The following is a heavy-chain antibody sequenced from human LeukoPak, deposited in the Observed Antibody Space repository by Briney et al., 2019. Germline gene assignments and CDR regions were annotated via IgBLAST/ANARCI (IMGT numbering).Heavy chain of an antibody. CDR1: GFTFISYA. Sequence: GGSLTLTFAATGFTFISYAMSWVRQAPGKGLEWVSAISGSGGSTYYADSVKGRFTISIDNSKNTLYLQMNSLRAEDKAVYYCARTCEGAAGGSSTYSGQGTLVTVSS. D-gene: IGHD6-25*01. CDR2: ISGSGGST. V-gene: IGHV3-23*01. J-gene: IGHJ4*02. CDR3: ARTCEGAAGGSSTY.